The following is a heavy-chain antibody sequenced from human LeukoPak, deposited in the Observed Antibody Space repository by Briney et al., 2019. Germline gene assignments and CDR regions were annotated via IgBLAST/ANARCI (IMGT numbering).Heavy chain of an antibody. CDR1: GFTFNSFG. V-gene: IGHV3-30*02. Sequence: GGSLRLSCAASGFTFNSFGMHWVRQAPGKGLEWVAFIHFDGNNKYYADSVKGRFTISRDNSKNTLYLQMNSLRAEDTALYYCANTYFYASANYWGQGTLVTVFS. D-gene: IGHD3-10*01. CDR2: IHFDGNNK. J-gene: IGHJ4*02. CDR3: ANTYFYASANY.